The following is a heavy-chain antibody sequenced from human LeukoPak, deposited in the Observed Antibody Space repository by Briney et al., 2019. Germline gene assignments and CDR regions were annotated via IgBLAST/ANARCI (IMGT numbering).Heavy chain of an antibody. V-gene: IGHV1-18*01. CDR2: ISGYNGNT. CDR1: GYTFTSYD. Sequence: ASVKVSCKASGYTFTSYDINWVRQAPGQGLEGMGWISGYNGNTNYAQKFQGRVTMTTDTSTSTVYLELRSLRSDDTAVYYCARPRSLMTRDAFDIWGQGTMVTVSS. CDR3: ARPRSLMTRDAFDI. D-gene: IGHD4-11*01. J-gene: IGHJ3*02.